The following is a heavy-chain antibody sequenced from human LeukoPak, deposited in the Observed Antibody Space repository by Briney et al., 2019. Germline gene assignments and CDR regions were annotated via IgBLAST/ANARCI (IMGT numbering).Heavy chain of an antibody. D-gene: IGHD3-10*01. J-gene: IGHJ6*02. V-gene: IGHV4-4*02. CDR3: ARDALDYYGSGRRLPYYYYGMDV. CDR2: IYHSGST. Sequence: SGTLSLTCAVSGVSISSSNWWSWVRQPPGKGLEWIGEIYHSGSTNYNPSLKSRVTISVDKSKNQFSLKLSSVTAADTAVYYCARDALDYYGSGRRLPYYYYGMDVWGQGTTVTVSS. CDR1: GVSISSSNW.